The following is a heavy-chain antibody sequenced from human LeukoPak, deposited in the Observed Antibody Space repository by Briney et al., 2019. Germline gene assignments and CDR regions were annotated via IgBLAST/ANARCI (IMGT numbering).Heavy chain of an antibody. Sequence: SVKVSCKASGFTFTGYYIHWVRQAPGQGLEWMGAFIPLFGTANYAHNFQGRVTITADGSTNTAYMELSSLKSEDTAVYYCARGPVGTTHDSWGQGTLVTVSS. J-gene: IGHJ5*01. CDR1: GFTFTGYY. CDR2: FIPLFGTA. CDR3: ARGPVGTTHDS. D-gene: IGHD1-7*01. V-gene: IGHV1-69*13.